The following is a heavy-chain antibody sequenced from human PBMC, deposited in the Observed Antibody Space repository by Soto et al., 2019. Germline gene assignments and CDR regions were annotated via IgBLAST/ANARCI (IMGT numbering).Heavy chain of an antibody. D-gene: IGHD5-18*01. CDR3: ARRYGKNAFDI. J-gene: IGHJ3*02. V-gene: IGHV4-59*01. CDR2: IYYRGST. CDR1: GGSISSYY. Sequence: SETLSLTCTVSGGSISSYYWSWIRQPPGKGLEWIGYIYYRGSTNYNPSLKSRVTISVDTSKNQFSLKLSSVTAADTAVYYCARRYGKNAFDIWGQGTMVTVSS.